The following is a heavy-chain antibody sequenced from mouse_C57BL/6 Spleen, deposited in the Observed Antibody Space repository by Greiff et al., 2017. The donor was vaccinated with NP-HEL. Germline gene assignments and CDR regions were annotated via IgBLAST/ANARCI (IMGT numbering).Heavy chain of an antibody. J-gene: IGHJ3*01. CDR2: FYPGSGSI. D-gene: IGHD3-3*01. V-gene: IGHV1-62-2*01. CDR1: GYTFTEYT. CDR3: DKESMEGGPWFAY. Sequence: QVQLQQSGAELVKPGASVKLSCKASGYTFTEYTIHWVKQRPGQGLEWIGWFYPGSGSIKYNEKFKDKATLTADKPSSTVYMELSRLTSEDYAVYMCDKESMEGGPWFAYWGQGTLVTVSA.